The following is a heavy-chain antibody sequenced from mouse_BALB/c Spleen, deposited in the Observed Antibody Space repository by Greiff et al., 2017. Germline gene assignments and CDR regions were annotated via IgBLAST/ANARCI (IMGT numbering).Heavy chain of an antibody. D-gene: IGHD1-1*01. V-gene: IGHV5-17*02. CDR2: ISSGSSTI. CDR1: GFTFSSFG. CDR3: ARDYYGSSYGDYYAMDY. Sequence: EVHLVESGGGLVQPGGSRKLSCAASGFTFSSFGMHWVRQAPEKGLEWVAYISSGSSTIYYADTVKGRFTISRDNPKNTLFLQMTSLRSEDTAMYYCARDYYGSSYGDYYAMDYWGQGTSVTVSS. J-gene: IGHJ4*01.